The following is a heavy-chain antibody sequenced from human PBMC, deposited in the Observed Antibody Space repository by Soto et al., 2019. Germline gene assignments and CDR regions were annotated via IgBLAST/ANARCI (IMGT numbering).Heavy chain of an antibody. D-gene: IGHD3-10*01. CDR1: GGSFSSYY. V-gene: IGHV4-59*01. CDR2: IHYTGST. J-gene: IGHJ4*02. Sequence: TLSLTCTVSGGSFSSYYWSWIRQSPGKGLEWIGYIHYTGSTNYNPSLKSRVTISLDTSRNQFSLKVTSVTAADTAVYYCARHPGASFDYWGQGTLVTVSS. CDR3: ARHPGASFDY.